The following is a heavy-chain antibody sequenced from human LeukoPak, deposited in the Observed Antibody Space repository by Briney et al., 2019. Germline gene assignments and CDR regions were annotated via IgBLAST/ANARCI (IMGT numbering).Heavy chain of an antibody. CDR2: IYPGDSDT. J-gene: IGHJ4*02. D-gene: IGHD2-2*01. V-gene: IGHV5-51*01. Sequence: EESLKISCRGSGYTFTSYWIGWVRQMPGKGLEWMGIIYPGDSDTRYNPSFEGQVTMSADKSITTAYLHWSSLKASDTAMYYCARLGYCSRGTCYAFDYWGQGSLVTVSS. CDR1: GYTFTSYW. CDR3: ARLGYCSRGTCYAFDY.